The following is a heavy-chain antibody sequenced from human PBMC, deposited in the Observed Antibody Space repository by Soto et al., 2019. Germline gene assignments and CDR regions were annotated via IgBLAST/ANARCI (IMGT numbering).Heavy chain of an antibody. D-gene: IGHD3-3*01. CDR3: TRGGVATRTFDY. CDR2: IYASGST. J-gene: IGHJ4*02. CDR1: GGSISSYY. Sequence: SETLSLTCTVSGGSISSYYWSWIRQPAGKGLEWIGRIYASGSTHYNPSLKSRVTMSVDTSKNQFSLKLNSVTAADTAMYYCTRGGVATRTFDYWGQGTLVTVSS. V-gene: IGHV4-4*07.